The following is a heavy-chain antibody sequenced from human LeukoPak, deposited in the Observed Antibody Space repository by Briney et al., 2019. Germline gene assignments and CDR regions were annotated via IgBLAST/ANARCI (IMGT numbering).Heavy chain of an antibody. CDR1: GFTFSSYA. V-gene: IGHV3-23*01. CDR3: AKEEYSSSGTDWFDP. Sequence: SGRSLRLSCAASGFTFSSYAMSGAPHAPGKGREWVSAVTGSGGSTFYADSAKGRFTIYRDNSKNALYLQMNSLRAEDTGVYYRAKEEYSSSGTDWFDPWGEGALVTVSS. D-gene: IGHD6-13*01. CDR2: VTGSGGST. J-gene: IGHJ5*02.